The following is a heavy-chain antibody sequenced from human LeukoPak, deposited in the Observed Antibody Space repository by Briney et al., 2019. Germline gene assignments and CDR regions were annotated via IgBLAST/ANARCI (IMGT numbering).Heavy chain of an antibody. V-gene: IGHV1-18*01. CDR3: ARGGPFPSGSSSREYYLDY. CDR2: RSIYNGNT. CDR1: GYDFINYG. Sequence: ASVKVSCKASGYDFINYGISWVRQSPGQGLEWMGWRSIYNGNTAYKLQGRVTMTTDTSTSTAYMEVRSLTSDDTAVYYCARGGPFPSGSSSREYYLDYWAREPWSPSPQ. D-gene: IGHD6-6*01. J-gene: IGHJ4*02.